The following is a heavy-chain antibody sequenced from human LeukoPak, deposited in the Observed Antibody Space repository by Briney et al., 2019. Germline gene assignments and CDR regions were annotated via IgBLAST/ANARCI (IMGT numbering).Heavy chain of an antibody. Sequence: GESLKISCKGSGYSFTSYWIGWVRQMPGKGLEWMGIIYPGDSDTRYSPSFQGQVTISADKSISTAYLQWSSLKASDTAMYYCAGILGYCSSTSCYGHADWFDPWGQGTLVTVSS. CDR3: AGILGYCSSTSCYGHADWFDP. J-gene: IGHJ5*02. D-gene: IGHD2-2*01. V-gene: IGHV5-51*01. CDR2: IYPGDSDT. CDR1: GYSFTSYW.